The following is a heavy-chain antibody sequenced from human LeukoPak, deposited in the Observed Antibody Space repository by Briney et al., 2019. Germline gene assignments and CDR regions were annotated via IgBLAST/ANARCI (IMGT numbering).Heavy chain of an antibody. CDR2: IKQDGSEK. J-gene: IGHJ4*02. CDR1: GFTFSSYW. D-gene: IGHD3-22*01. Sequence: GGSLRLSCAASGFTFSSYWMSWVRQAPGKGLEWVANIKQDGSEKYYVDSVKGRFTISRDNAKNSLYLQMNSLRAEDTAVYYCARDMDYDSGSFDYWGQGTLVTVSS. CDR3: ARDMDYDSGSFDY. V-gene: IGHV3-7*01.